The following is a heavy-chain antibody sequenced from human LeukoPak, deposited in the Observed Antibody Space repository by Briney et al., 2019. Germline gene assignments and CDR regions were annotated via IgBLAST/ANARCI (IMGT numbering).Heavy chain of an antibody. Sequence: GGSLRLSCAASGFTFSSYEMNWVRQAPGKGLEWVSYISSSGSTIYYADSVKGRFTIPRDNAKNSLYLQMNSLRAEDTAVYYCARAHGDFSKTYYFDYWGQGTLVTVSS. J-gene: IGHJ4*02. D-gene: IGHD4-17*01. CDR3: ARAHGDFSKTYYFDY. CDR2: ISSSGSTI. V-gene: IGHV3-48*03. CDR1: GFTFSSYE.